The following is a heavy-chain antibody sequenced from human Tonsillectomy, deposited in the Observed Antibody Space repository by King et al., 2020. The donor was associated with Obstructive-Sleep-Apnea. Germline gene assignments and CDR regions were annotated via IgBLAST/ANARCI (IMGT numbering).Heavy chain of an antibody. V-gene: IGHV1-2*02. CDR1: VYTFTGYS. D-gene: IGHD2-15*01. Sequence: QLVQSVAEVKKPGASVMVSCKASVYTFTGYSIHCVRQAPGQGLEWMGWLNPSNGVTYFAQKFQGRVTVTRDTSISTAHMILSSLRSDDTALYYCARDPGRGNPDYCSVASCPPDFWGQGTQVTVSS. CDR3: ARDPGRGNPDYCSVASCPPDF. J-gene: IGHJ4*02. CDR2: LNPSNGVT.